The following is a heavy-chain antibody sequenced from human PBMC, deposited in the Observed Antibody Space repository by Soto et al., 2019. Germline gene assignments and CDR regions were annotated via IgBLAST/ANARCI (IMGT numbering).Heavy chain of an antibody. Sequence: QITLKESGPTLVRPTQTLTLTCTFSGFSLSTTGVGVGWIRQPPGKALEWLALIYWDDDKRYSPSLKSRVTITKDTSKNELSLTLTTMDPVDTARYYCAQRLPHYGLGRERGNWVAPWGQGTLVTVSS. V-gene: IGHV2-5*02. CDR1: GFSLSTTGVG. J-gene: IGHJ5*02. CDR3: AQRLPHYGLGRERGNWVAP. CDR2: IYWDDDK. D-gene: IGHD3-10*01.